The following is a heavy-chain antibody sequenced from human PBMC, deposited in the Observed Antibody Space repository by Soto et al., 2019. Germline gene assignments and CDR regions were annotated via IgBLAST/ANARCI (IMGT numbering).Heavy chain of an antibody. Sequence: EVQLVESGGGLVQAGGSLRLFCAVSGFTFSSYEMNWVRQAPGKGLEWVSYIGTSGKTIYYADSVRGRVTISRDNAKNSLYLQMNSLRAEDTAVYFCARDPAIYSGKFEYVLDVWGRGTTVTVSS. CDR3: ARDPAIYSGKFEYVLDV. CDR2: IGTSGKTI. J-gene: IGHJ6*02. D-gene: IGHD4-4*01. V-gene: IGHV3-48*03. CDR1: GFTFSSYE.